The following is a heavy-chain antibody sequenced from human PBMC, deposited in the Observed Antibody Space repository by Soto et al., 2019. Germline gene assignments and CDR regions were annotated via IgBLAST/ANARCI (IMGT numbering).Heavy chain of an antibody. CDR1: GFTFSSYG. D-gene: IGHD6-13*01. V-gene: IGHV3-30*18. Sequence: QVQLVESGGGVVQPGRSLRLSCAASGFTFSSYGMHWVRQAPGKGLEWVAVISYDGSNKYYADSVKGRFTISRENSKNTLYLQMNSLRAEDTAVYYCAKDRIAAAGIGKGYFQHWGQGTLVTVSS. CDR2: ISYDGSNK. CDR3: AKDRIAAAGIGKGYFQH. J-gene: IGHJ1*01.